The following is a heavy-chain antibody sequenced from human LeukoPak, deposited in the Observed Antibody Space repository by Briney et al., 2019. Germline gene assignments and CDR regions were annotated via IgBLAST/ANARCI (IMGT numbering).Heavy chain of an antibody. V-gene: IGHV3-30*03. CDR2: ISYDGSNK. CDR1: GFTFSSYG. CDR3: TTVYGSGSYWGP. D-gene: IGHD3-10*01. Sequence: GRSLRLSCAASGFTFSSYGMHWVRQAPGKGLEWVAVISYDGSNKYYADSVKGRFTISRDNSKNTLYLQMNSLRAEDTAVYYCTTVYGSGSYWGPWGQGTLVTVSS. J-gene: IGHJ5*02.